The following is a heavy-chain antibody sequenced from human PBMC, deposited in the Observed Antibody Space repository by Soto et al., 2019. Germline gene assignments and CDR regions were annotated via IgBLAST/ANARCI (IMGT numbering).Heavy chain of an antibody. CDR2: ISGSGGST. CDR3: AKDGEMATISDY. Sequence: GSLRLSCAASGFTFSSYAMSWVRQAPGKGLEWVSAISGSGGSTYYADSVKGRFTISRDNSKNTLYLQMNSLRAEDTAVYYCAKDGEMATISDYWGQGTLVTVSS. D-gene: IGHD5-12*01. J-gene: IGHJ4*02. V-gene: IGHV3-23*01. CDR1: GFTFSSYA.